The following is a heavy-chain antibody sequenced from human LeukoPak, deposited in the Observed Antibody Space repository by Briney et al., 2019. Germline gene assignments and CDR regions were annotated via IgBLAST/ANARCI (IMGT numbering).Heavy chain of an antibody. Sequence: GGSLRLSCAASGFTFSDYAMNWVRQAPGKGLEWVSYIRSTSSTMYYADSVKGRFTISRDNGKNSLYLQMNSLRAEDTAVYYCARSLGIVVVFDQWGQGTLVTVSS. CDR3: ARSLGIVVVFDQ. J-gene: IGHJ4*02. V-gene: IGHV3-48*01. CDR2: IRSTSSTM. D-gene: IGHD3-22*01. CDR1: GFTFSDYA.